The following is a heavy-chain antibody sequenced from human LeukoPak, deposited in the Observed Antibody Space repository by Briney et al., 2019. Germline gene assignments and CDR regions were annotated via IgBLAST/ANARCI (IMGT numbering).Heavy chain of an antibody. V-gene: IGHV3-30*04. Sequence: GGSLRLSCAASGFIFSSYAIHWVRQAPGKGLEWVAVISYDGSNKYYADSVKGRFTISRDNSKNTLYLQMNSLRAEDTAVYYCANPPSEWLTVDWGQGTLVTVSS. CDR3: ANPPSEWLTVD. CDR1: GFIFSSYA. J-gene: IGHJ4*02. D-gene: IGHD3-3*01. CDR2: ISYDGSNK.